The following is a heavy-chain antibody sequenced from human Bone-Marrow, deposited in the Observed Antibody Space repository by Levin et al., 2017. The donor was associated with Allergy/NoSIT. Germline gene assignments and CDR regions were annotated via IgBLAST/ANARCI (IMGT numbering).Heavy chain of an antibody. CDR1: GFTFSNAW. CDR3: TTVVVVPAAIAGHNWFDP. Sequence: GGSLRLSCAASGFTFSNAWMSWVRQAPGKGLEWVGRIKSKTDGGTTDYAAPVKGRFTISRDDSKNTLYLQMNSLKTEDTAVYYCTTVVVVPAAIAGHNWFDPWGQGTLVTVSS. V-gene: IGHV3-15*01. J-gene: IGHJ5*02. D-gene: IGHD2-2*02. CDR2: IKSKTDGGTT.